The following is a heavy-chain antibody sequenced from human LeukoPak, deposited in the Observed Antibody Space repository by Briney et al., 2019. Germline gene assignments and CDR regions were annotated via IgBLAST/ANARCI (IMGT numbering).Heavy chain of an antibody. Sequence: ASVKVSCKASGGTFSSYAISWVRQAPGQGLEWMGGIIPIFGTANYAQKFQGRVTITTDESTSTAYMELSSLRSEDTAVYYCARGIGRSSYDFNYYYYMDVWGKGTTVTVSS. J-gene: IGHJ6*03. CDR2: IIPIFGTA. CDR1: GGTFSSYA. CDR3: ARGIGRSSYDFNYYYYMDV. V-gene: IGHV1-69*05. D-gene: IGHD3-3*01.